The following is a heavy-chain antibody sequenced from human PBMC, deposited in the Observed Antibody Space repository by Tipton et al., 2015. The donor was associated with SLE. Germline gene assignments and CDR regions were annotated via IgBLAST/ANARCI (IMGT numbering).Heavy chain of an antibody. J-gene: IGHJ4*02. D-gene: IGHD5-12*01. CDR2: IHYSGST. CDR1: GGSISSKNNY. Sequence: TLSLTCTVSGGSISSKNNYWGWIRQPPGKGLEWIGSIHYSGSTYDNPSFESRVTISVDTSKNQFSLKLSSVTAADTAVYYCARGGVATIRADYWGQGTLVTVYS. CDR3: ARGGVATIRADY. V-gene: IGHV4-39*07.